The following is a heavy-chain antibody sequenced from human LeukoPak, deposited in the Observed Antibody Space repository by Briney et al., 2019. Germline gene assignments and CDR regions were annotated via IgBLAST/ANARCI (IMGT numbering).Heavy chain of an antibody. J-gene: IGHJ4*02. CDR1: GYTFTSYH. Sequence: GASVKVSCKASGYTFTSYHMHWVRQAPGQGLEWMGIINPSGGSTSYAQKFQGRVTMTRDTSTSTVYMELSSLRSEDTAVYYCAGERGSYPTTQDYWGQGTLVTVSS. D-gene: IGHD1-26*01. CDR3: AGERGSYPTTQDY. V-gene: IGHV1-46*01. CDR2: INPSGGST.